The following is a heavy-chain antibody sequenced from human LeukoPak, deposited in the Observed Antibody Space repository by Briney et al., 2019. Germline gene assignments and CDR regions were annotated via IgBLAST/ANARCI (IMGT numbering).Heavy chain of an antibody. J-gene: IGHJ4*02. Sequence: PSETLSLTCAVYGGSFSGYYWSWIRQPPGKGLEWIGEINHSGSTNYNPSLKSRVTISVDTSKNQLSLKLSSVTAADTAVYYCARHRSYYYGSGSLWYFDYWGQGTLVTVSS. D-gene: IGHD3-10*01. CDR2: INHSGST. V-gene: IGHV4-34*01. CDR3: ARHRSYYYGSGSLWYFDY. CDR1: GGSFSGYY.